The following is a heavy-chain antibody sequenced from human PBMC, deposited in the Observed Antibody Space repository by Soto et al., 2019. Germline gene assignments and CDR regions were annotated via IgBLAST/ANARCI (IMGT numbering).Heavy chain of an antibody. CDR3: ARVPPYYYYYMDV. CDR1: GCSISSGGYY. CDR2: IYYSGST. Sequence: SETLSLTCTVSGCSISSGGYYWSWIRQHPGKGLEWIGYIYYSGSTYYNPSLKSRVTISVDTSKNQFSLKLSSVTAADTAVYYCARVPPYYYYYMDVWGKGTTVTVS. V-gene: IGHV4-31*03. J-gene: IGHJ6*03.